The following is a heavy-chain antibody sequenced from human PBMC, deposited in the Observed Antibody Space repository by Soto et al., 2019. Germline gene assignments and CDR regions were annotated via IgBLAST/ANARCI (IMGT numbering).Heavy chain of an antibody. J-gene: IGHJ2*01. Sequence: QVQLVQSGAEVKKPGSSVKVSSKASGGTFSSDTISWVRQAPGQGLEWMGRIIPIVGIPNYAQKFQGRVTITADKSTSTVYMELSSLRSEDTAVYYCARPDYGDYWFFDLWGRGTLVTVSS. V-gene: IGHV1-69*02. D-gene: IGHD4-17*01. CDR3: ARPDYGDYWFFDL. CDR2: IIPIVGIP. CDR1: GGTFSSDT.